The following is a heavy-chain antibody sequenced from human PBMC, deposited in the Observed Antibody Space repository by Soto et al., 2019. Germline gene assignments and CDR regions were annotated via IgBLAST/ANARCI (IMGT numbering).Heavy chain of an antibody. V-gene: IGHV3-23*01. CDR3: VPYMQSAVTRYFQH. J-gene: IGHJ1*01. Sequence: EVQLLESGGGLVQPGGSLRLSCAASGFTFSSYAMSWVRQAPGKGLEWVSAVGTGGTAYYADSVKGRFTISRDNSKNTLYLLMNSLRAEYRAVYYCVPYMQSAVTRYFQHWGQGTLVTVSS. CDR2: VGTGGTA. D-gene: IGHD3-3*01. CDR1: GFTFSSYA.